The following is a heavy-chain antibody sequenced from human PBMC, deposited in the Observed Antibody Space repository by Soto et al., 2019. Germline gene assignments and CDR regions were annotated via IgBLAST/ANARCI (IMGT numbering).Heavy chain of an antibody. CDR2: INPNSGGT. CDR3: AREQKASWGAPLHSSDS. V-gene: IGHV1-2*02. CDR1: GYTFTGSS. J-gene: IGHJ4*02. Sequence: ASVKVSCKASGYTFTGSSMHWVRQAPGQGLEWMGWINPNSGGTNYAQKFQGRVTMTRDTSISTAYMELSRLISDDTTVNYCAREQKASWGAPLHSSDSWDQGTLVTVST. D-gene: IGHD7-27*01.